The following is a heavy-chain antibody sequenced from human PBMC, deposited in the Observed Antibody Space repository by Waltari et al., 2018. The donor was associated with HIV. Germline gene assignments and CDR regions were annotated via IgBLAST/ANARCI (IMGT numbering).Heavy chain of an antibody. Sequence: EVQLVQSGAEVQKPGESRRISCTASGYNCNPYWIAWVRKMPGTDLEWMGIIYPGDSDTRYSPSFQGQVTISADRSITTAYLQWSSLKASDTAMYYCAAREATSDSSGYSEDFWGQGTQVTISP. CDR3: AAREATSDSSGYSEDF. J-gene: IGHJ4*02. D-gene: IGHD3-22*01. CDR1: GYNCNPYW. V-gene: IGHV5-51*03. CDR2: IYPGDSDT.